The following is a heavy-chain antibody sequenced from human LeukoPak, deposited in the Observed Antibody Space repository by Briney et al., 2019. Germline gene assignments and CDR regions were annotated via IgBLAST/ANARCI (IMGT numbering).Heavy chain of an antibody. CDR3: AKTIIPTVTTNGIGY. V-gene: IGHV3-30*02. CDR2: MRYDGSNK. J-gene: IGHJ4*02. CDR1: GFIFSSYG. D-gene: IGHD4-17*01. Sequence: GGSLRLSCAASGFIFSSYGMHWVRQAPGKGLEWVAFMRYDGSNKYYADSVKGRFTISRDNSKNTLYLQMNSLRAEDTAVYYCAKTIIPTVTTNGIGYWGQGTLVTVSS.